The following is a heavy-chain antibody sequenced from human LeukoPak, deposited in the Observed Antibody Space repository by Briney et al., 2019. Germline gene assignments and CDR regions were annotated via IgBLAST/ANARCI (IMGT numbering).Heavy chain of an antibody. V-gene: IGHV4-34*01. D-gene: IGHD2-21*02. CDR1: GGSFSGYY. Sequence: PSETLSLTCAVYGGSFSGYYWSWIRQPPGKGREWIGEINHSGSTNYTPSLKSRVTISVDTSKNQFSLKLSSVTAADTAVYYCARGLRVGGGDCYIDYWGQGTLVTVSS. CDR3: ARGLRVGGGDCYIDY. J-gene: IGHJ4*02. CDR2: INHSGST.